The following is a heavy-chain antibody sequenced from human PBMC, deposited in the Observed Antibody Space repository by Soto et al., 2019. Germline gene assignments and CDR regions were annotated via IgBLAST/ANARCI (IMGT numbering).Heavy chain of an antibody. CDR2: ISGSGGST. V-gene: IGHV3-23*01. D-gene: IGHD3-22*01. CDR3: AKALTYYYDSSGYPSDY. CDR1: GFTFSSYA. Sequence: PGGSLRLSCAAPGFTFSSYAMSWVRQAPGKGLEWVSAISGSGGSTYYADSVKGRSTTSRDNSKNTLYLQMNSLRAEDTAVYYCAKALTYYYDSSGYPSDYWGQGTLVTVSS. J-gene: IGHJ4*02.